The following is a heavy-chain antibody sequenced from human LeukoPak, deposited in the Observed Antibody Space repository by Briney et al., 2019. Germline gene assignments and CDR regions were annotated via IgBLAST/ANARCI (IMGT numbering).Heavy chain of an antibody. CDR2: IYYSGIT. D-gene: IGHD6-25*01. J-gene: IGHJ5*02. CDR1: GDSISSHS. Sequence: PSETLSLTCTVSGDSISSHSWSWLRQPPGRGLEWIGNIYYSGITNYNPSLKCRVTISVDTSKNQFSLRLSSVTAADTAVYYCAREVDNSARWFDPWGQGTLVTVSS. CDR3: AREVDNSARWFDP. V-gene: IGHV4-59*11.